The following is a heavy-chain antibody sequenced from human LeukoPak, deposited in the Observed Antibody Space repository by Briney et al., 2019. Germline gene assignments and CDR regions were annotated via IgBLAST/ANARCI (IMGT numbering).Heavy chain of an antibody. V-gene: IGHV4-59*01. CDR1: SGSISSYY. J-gene: IGHJ5*02. Sequence: PSETLSLTCSVSSGSISSYYWSWIRQPPGKGLEWIGYIYYSGRTSYNPSLKSRVTISVDTSKNHFSLTLSSVTAADTAVYYCARVTYYYGSGSYYGGENWFNPWGQGTLVTVSS. CDR3: ARVTYYYGSGSYYGGENWFNP. CDR2: IYYSGRT. D-gene: IGHD3-10*01.